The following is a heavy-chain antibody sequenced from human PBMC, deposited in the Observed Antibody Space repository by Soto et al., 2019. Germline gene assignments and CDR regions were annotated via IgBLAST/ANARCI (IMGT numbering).Heavy chain of an antibody. CDR2: ISSSGSTI. D-gene: IGHD3-3*01. V-gene: IGHV3-11*01. J-gene: IGHJ2*01. Sequence: QVQLVESGGGLVKPGGSLRLSCAASGFTFSDYYMSWIRQAPGKGLEWVSYISSSGSTIYYADSVKGQFTISRDNAKNSLYLQMNSLRADDTAVYYCARDPPFWSGSNWYFDLWGRGTLVTVSS. CDR3: ARDPPFWSGSNWYFDL. CDR1: GFTFSDYY.